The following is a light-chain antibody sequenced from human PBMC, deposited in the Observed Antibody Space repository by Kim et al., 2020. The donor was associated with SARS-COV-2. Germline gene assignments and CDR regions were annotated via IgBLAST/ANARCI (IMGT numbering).Light chain of an antibody. V-gene: IGKV1-39*01. CDR3: QQSHTTPLLT. Sequence: ASIGDRVTIAWRASQSISTYLNWYQQKPGKAPKLLIYAASSLQSGVPSRFSGSGSGTHFTLTISSLQPEDFATYYCQQSHTTPLLTFGGGTKLEI. J-gene: IGKJ4*01. CDR2: AAS. CDR1: QSISTY.